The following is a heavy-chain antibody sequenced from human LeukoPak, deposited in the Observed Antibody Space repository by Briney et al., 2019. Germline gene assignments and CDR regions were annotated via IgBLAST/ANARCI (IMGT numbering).Heavy chain of an antibody. CDR3: ARDGASNYAWFDP. Sequence: SQTLSLTCTVSGGSISSEGYYWSWIRQLPGKGLEWIGYIHHSGSTYNNPSLKSRISISVDTSQNQFFLKLSSVTAADTAVYYCARDGASNYAWFDPWGQGSLVTVSS. J-gene: IGHJ5*02. V-gene: IGHV4-31*03. CDR1: GGSISSEGYY. CDR2: IHHSGST. D-gene: IGHD4-11*01.